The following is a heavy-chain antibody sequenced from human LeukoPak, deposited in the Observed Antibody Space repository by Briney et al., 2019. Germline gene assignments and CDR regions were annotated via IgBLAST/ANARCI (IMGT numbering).Heavy chain of an antibody. CDR3: ARGYKRLLLLGKYELDP. V-gene: IGHV3-21*01. CDR1: GFTFSSYS. CDR2: ISSSSSYI. D-gene: IGHD3-16*01. Sequence: GGSLRLSCAASGFTFSSYSMNWVRQAPGKGLEWVSSISSSSSYIYYADSVKGRFTISRDNAKNSLYLQMNSLRAEDTAVYYCARGYKRLLLLGKYELDPWGQGTLVTVSS. J-gene: IGHJ5*02.